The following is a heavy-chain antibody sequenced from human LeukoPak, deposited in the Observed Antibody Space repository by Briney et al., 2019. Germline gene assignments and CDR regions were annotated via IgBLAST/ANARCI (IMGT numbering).Heavy chain of an antibody. V-gene: IGHV3-48*01. CDR2: ITSSGSTI. J-gene: IGHJ5*02. Sequence: GGSLRLSCAASSFTFKTYSMNWFRQAPGKGLEWVSYITSSGSTIYYADSVKGRFTISRDNARNSLYLQMNSLRAEDTAVYYCARDGYCSDTSCFNWFDPWGQGTLVTVSS. CDR3: ARDGYCSDTSCFNWFDP. D-gene: IGHD2-2*03. CDR1: SFTFKTYS.